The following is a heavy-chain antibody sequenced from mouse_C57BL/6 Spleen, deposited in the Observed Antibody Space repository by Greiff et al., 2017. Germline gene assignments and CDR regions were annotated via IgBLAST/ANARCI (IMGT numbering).Heavy chain of an antibody. Sequence: EVQRVESGGGLVKPGGSLKLSCAASGFTFSDYGMHWVRQAPEKGLEWVAYISSGSSTIYYADTVKGRFTISRDNAKNTLFLQMTSLRSEDTAMYYCAKLYYGSRDYYAMDYWGQGTSVTVSS. CDR2: ISSGSSTI. V-gene: IGHV5-17*01. J-gene: IGHJ4*01. CDR3: AKLYYGSRDYYAMDY. D-gene: IGHD1-1*01. CDR1: GFTFSDYG.